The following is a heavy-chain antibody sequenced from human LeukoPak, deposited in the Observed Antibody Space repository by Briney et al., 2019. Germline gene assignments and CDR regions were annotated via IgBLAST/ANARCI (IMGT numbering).Heavy chain of an antibody. V-gene: IGHV3-23*01. CDR1: GFTFSSYA. D-gene: IGHD2-15*01. Sequence: GGSLRLSCAASGFTFSSYAMSWVRRAPGKGLEWVSAISGSGGSTYYADSVKGRFTISRDNSKNTLYLQMNSLRAEDTAVYYCAKGLVVAAISINWYFDLWGRGTLVTVSS. CDR3: AKGLVVAAISINWYFDL. CDR2: ISGSGGST. J-gene: IGHJ2*01.